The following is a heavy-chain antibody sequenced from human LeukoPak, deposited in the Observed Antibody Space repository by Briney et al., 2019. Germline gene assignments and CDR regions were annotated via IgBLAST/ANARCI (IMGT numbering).Heavy chain of an antibody. V-gene: IGHV3-30*04. J-gene: IGHJ5*02. CDR2: ISYDGSNQ. CDR3: ARGGIFLTNNWFDP. D-gene: IGHD2/OR15-2a*01. CDR1: GFTFSSYA. Sequence: GGSLRLSCAASGFTFSSYAMHWVRQAPGKGLEWVTVISYDGSNQYYADSVKGRFTISRDNSKNTLYLQMNSLRAEDTAVYYCARGGIFLTNNWFDPWGQGTLVTVSS.